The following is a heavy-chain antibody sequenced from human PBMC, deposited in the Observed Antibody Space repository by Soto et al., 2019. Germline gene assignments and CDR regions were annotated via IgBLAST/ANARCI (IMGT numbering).Heavy chain of an antibody. J-gene: IGHJ6*02. D-gene: IGHD3-16*01. V-gene: IGHV4-4*02. CDR3: ARGGGYCVDV. CDR1: GDSIAGSHW. Sequence: QVQLQESGPGLVRPSGTLSLTCAVFGDSIAGSHWWTWGRQPPGKGLDWLGEIYVSGSTNYNPSLQSRVTISMDRSGNQFSRRLNSVSAADTAGYYCARGGGYCVDVWGQGTTVTVSS. CDR2: IYVSGST.